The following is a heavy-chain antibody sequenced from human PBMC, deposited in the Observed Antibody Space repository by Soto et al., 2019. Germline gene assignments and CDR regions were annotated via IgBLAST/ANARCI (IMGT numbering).Heavy chain of an antibody. CDR3: ARDSVLMVYATPYYYYYGMDV. Sequence: ASVKVSCKASGYTFTSYAMHWVRQPPGQRLEWMGWINAGNGNTKYSQKFQGRVTITRDTSASTAYMELSSLRSEDTAVYYCARDSVLMVYATPYYYYYGMDVWGQGTTVTVSS. CDR1: GYTFTSYA. CDR2: INAGNGNT. D-gene: IGHD2-8*01. V-gene: IGHV1-3*01. J-gene: IGHJ6*02.